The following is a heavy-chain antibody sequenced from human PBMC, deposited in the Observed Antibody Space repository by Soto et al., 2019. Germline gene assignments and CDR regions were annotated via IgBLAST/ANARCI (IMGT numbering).Heavy chain of an antibody. D-gene: IGHD2-2*01. CDR1: GFTFSSYG. CDR2: ISYDGSNK. Sequence: GGSLRLSCAASGFTFSSYGMHWVRQAPGKGLEWVAVISYDGSNKYYADSVKGRFTISRDNSKNTLYLQMNSLRAEDTAVYYCAKDEDIVVVPAATHAFDIWGQGTMVTVSS. J-gene: IGHJ3*02. V-gene: IGHV3-30*18. CDR3: AKDEDIVVVPAATHAFDI.